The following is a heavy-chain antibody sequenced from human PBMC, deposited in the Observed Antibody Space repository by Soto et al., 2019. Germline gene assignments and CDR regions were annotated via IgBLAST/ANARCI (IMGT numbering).Heavy chain of an antibody. D-gene: IGHD6-13*01. J-gene: IGHJ6*02. Sequence: GGSLRLSCAASGFTFSSYAMIWVGQAPGKGLEWVSAISGSGGSTYYADSVKGRFTISRDNSKNTLYLQMNSLRAEDTAVYYCAKASSSSWYPYYYYYYGMDVWGQGTTVTVSS. CDR1: GFTFSSYA. V-gene: IGHV3-23*01. CDR2: ISGSGGST. CDR3: AKASSSSWYPYYYYYYGMDV.